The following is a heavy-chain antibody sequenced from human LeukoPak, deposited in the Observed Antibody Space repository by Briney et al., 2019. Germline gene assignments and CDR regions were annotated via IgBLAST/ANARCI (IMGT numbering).Heavy chain of an antibody. D-gene: IGHD3-22*01. CDR3: AREIRQVVVITTGTFDY. Sequence: PSETLSLTCTVSGGSISSSSYYWGWIRQPAGKGLEWIGRIYTSGSTNYNPSLKSRVTISVDTSKNQFSLKLSSVTAADTAVYYCAREIRQVVVITTGTFDYWGQGTLVTVSS. J-gene: IGHJ4*02. V-gene: IGHV4-61*02. CDR1: GGSISSSSYY. CDR2: IYTSGST.